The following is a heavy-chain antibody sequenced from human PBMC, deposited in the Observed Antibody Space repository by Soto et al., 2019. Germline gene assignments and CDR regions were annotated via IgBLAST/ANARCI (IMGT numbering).Heavy chain of an antibody. Sequence: SQTLSLTCAISGDSVSSNSATWNWIRQSRSRGLEWLGRTYYRSKWYNDYAVSVKSRITINPDTSKNQFSLQLNSVTPEDTAVYYCARVLPFLVGNVWANWFDPWGQGTLVTVSS. V-gene: IGHV6-1*01. CDR3: ARVLPFLVGNVWANWFDP. CDR1: GDSVSSNSAT. D-gene: IGHD3-16*01. J-gene: IGHJ5*02. CDR2: TYYRSKWYN.